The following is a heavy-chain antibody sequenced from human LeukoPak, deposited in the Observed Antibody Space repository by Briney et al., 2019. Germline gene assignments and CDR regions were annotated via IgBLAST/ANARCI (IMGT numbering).Heavy chain of an antibody. D-gene: IGHD7-27*01. CDR1: GFSVSSNY. J-gene: IGHJ4*02. V-gene: IGHV3-66*01. CDR2: ISSGGAT. CDR3: ARDVTNNWGLGY. Sequence: GGSLRLSCAGSGFSVSSNYMSWVRQAPGKGLEWVSTISSGGATYYADSLKGRFTVSRDNSKNTLYIQMNSLKAEDTAVYYCARDVTNNWGLGYWGQGTLVTVSS.